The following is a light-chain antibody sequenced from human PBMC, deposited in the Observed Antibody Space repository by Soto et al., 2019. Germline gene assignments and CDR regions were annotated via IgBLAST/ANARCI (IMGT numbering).Light chain of an antibody. CDR3: QQRSNWIT. CDR2: DAS. CDR1: QSVSTY. J-gene: IGKJ5*01. Sequence: EIVLTQSPATLSLSPGERATLSRRASQSVSTYLGWYQQKPGQAPRLLIYDASNRATGIPARFSGSGSGIDFTLTISSLEPEDFAVYYCQQRSNWITFGQGTRLEIK. V-gene: IGKV3-11*01.